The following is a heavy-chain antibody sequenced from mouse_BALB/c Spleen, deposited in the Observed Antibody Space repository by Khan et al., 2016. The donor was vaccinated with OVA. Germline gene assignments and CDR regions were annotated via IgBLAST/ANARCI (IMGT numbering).Heavy chain of an antibody. CDR1: GYTFTSYW. CDR2: INPTSGYL. J-gene: IGHJ2*01. CDR3: ARDRIDY. V-gene: IGHV1-7*01. Sequence: QVQLQQSGAELAKPGASVKMSCTASGYTFTSYWMHWIKQRPGQGLEWIGYINPTSGYLDYNQKFKDKATLTADKSSSTAYMQLSSLTSDDSAVYYCARDRIDYWGQGTALTVSS.